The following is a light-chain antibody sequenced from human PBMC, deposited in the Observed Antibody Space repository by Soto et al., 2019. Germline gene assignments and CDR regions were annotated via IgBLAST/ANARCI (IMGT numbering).Light chain of an antibody. J-gene: IGLJ1*01. CDR1: SSDVVGYNY. CDR3: SSYTSSSTFPCV. CDR2: DVS. V-gene: IGLV2-14*01. Sequence: QSVLTQPASVSGSPGQSITISCTGTSSDVVGYNYVSWYQQHPGKAPKVLIYDVSDRPSGVSNRFSGSKSGNTASLTISGLQAEDEADYYCSSYTSSSTFPCVFGTGTKVTVL.